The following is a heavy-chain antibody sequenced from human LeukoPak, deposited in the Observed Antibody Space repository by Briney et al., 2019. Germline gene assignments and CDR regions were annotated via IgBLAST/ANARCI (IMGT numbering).Heavy chain of an antibody. CDR3: AKDGYASGWSFDY. J-gene: IGHJ4*02. Sequence: GGSLRLSCAASGFTFSSYAMSWVRQAPGKGLEWVSVISGSGGSTYYADSVKGRFTISRDNSKNTLYLQMNSLRAEDTAVFYCAKDGYASGWSFDYWGQGTLVTVSS. CDR1: GFTFSSYA. V-gene: IGHV3-23*01. D-gene: IGHD6-19*01. CDR2: ISGSGGST.